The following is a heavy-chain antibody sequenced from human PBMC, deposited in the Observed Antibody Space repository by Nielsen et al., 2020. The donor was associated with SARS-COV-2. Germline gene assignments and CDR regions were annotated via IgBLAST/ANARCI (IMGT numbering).Heavy chain of an antibody. J-gene: IGHJ6*03. D-gene: IGHD6-6*01. CDR3: ARHRLSYSSSSSYYYYYMDV. Sequence: SETLSLTCTVSGGSISSSSYYWGRIRQPPGKGLEWIGSIYYSGSTYYNPSLKSRVTISVDTSKNQFSLKLSSVTAADTAVYYCARHRLSYSSSSSYYYYYMDVWGKGTTVTVSS. V-gene: IGHV4-39*01. CDR1: GGSISSSSYY. CDR2: IYYSGST.